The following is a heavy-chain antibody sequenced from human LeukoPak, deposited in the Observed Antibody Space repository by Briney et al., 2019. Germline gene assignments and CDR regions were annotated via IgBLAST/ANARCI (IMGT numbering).Heavy chain of an antibody. J-gene: IGHJ4*02. D-gene: IGHD3-3*01. Sequence: SETLSLTCTVSGGSISSSTYYWGWIRQPPGKGLEWIGEINHSGSTNYNPSLKSRVTISLDTSKNQFSLKLSSVTAADTAVYYCARGGRIGYVYWGQGTLVTVSS. V-gene: IGHV4-39*07. CDR3: ARGGRIGYVY. CDR1: GGSISSSTYY. CDR2: INHSGST.